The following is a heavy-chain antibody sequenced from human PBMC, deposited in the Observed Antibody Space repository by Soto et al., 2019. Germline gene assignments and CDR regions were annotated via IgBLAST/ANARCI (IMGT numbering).Heavy chain of an antibody. CDR1: GFTVSSNY. V-gene: IGHV3-53*01. Sequence: GGSLRLSCAASGFTVSSNYMSWVRQAPGKGLEWVSVIYSGGSTYYADSVKGRFTISRDNSKNTLYLQMNSLRAEDTAVYYCARETYSGSYYHWGQGTLVTVSS. CDR2: IYSGGST. D-gene: IGHD1-26*01. J-gene: IGHJ5*02. CDR3: ARETYSGSYYH.